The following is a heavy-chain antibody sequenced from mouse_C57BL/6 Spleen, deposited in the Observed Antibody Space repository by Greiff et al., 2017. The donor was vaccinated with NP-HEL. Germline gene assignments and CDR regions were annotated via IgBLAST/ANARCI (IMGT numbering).Heavy chain of an antibody. CDR3: AKNPPYPFAY. V-gene: IGHV2-5*01. D-gene: IGHD2-10*01. CDR1: GFPLTSYG. CDR2: IWRGGST. J-gene: IGHJ3*01. Sequence: VHVKQSGPGLVQPSQSLSITCTVSGFPLTSYGVHWVRQSPGKGPEWVGVIWRGGSTDYHAAFMSRLSITKDNSKSQVFFKMNSLQADDTAIYYCAKNPPYPFAYWGQGTLVTVSA.